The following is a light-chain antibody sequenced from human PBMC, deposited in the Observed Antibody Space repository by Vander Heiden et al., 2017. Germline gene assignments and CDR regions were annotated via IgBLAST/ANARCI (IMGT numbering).Light chain of an antibody. CDR2: SND. Sequence: QSVLTQPPSVSGAPGQGVTIPRTGGHSNIGSNYDAQWYPQPPGTAPHLLIYSNDNRPSGVPDRFSGSKSGNTASLAITGLQVEDEADYYCQSYDSSLSALVFGGGTKLTV. CDR3: QSYDSSLSALV. CDR1: HSNIGSNYD. V-gene: IGLV1-40*01. J-gene: IGLJ3*02.